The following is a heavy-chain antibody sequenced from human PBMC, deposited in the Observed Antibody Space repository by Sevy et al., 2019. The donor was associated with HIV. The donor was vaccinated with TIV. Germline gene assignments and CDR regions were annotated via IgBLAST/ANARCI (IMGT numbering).Heavy chain of an antibody. V-gene: IGHV3-21*06. CDR3: AKVDRLTGTSRQRQPYYVYYYMDV. CDR2: ITSGSGYI. Sequence: GGSLRLSCAASGFTFNTSTMNWVRQAPGKGLEWVSSITSGSGYIYYADTVKGRFTVSRDNARNFLYLQMNSLRVEDTAVYYCAKVDRLTGTSRQRQPYYVYYYMDVWGTGATVTVSS. J-gene: IGHJ6*03. D-gene: IGHD1-7*01. CDR1: GFTFNTST.